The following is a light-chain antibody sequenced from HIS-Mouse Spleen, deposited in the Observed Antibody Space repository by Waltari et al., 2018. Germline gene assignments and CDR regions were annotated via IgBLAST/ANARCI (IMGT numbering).Light chain of an antibody. V-gene: IGLV3-10*01. J-gene: IGLJ2*01. CDR1: ALPNKN. Sequence: SYELTQPPSASVSPGQTAMITCSGDALPNKNAYCYQQKSGQAPVLVIYEDSKRPSGIPERFSGSSSGTMATLTISGAQVEDEADYYCYSTDSSGNHRVFGGGTKLTVL. CDR2: EDS. CDR3: YSTDSSGNHRV.